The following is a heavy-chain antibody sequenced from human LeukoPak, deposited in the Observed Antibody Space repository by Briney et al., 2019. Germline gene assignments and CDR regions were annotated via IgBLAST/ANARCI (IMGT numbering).Heavy chain of an antibody. J-gene: IGHJ4*02. D-gene: IGHD5-12*01. CDR1: GGSISSYY. CDR3: ARHTATMTYFDY. V-gene: IGHV4-59*08. Sequence: SETLSLTCTVSGGSISSYYWSWIRQPPGKGLEWIGNIYYSGNTNYNPSLKSRVTISVDKSKNQFSLKLSSVTAADTAVFYCARHTATMTYFDYWGQGTLVPVSS. CDR2: IYYSGNT.